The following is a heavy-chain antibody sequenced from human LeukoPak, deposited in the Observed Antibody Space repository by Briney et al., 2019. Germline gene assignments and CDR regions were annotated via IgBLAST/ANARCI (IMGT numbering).Heavy chain of an antibody. CDR1: GNSFISYW. Sequence: GEFLKISCKASGNSFISYWHALVRQVPGEGVEWMGIIYLGDSDARYSPSFQGQVTISVDNSIDTAYLQWSSLKASDTAMYYCARGVVAGDYFFDYWGQGTLVTVSS. CDR3: ARGVVAGDYFFDY. J-gene: IGHJ4*02. CDR2: IYLGDSDA. V-gene: IGHV5-51*01. D-gene: IGHD6-19*01.